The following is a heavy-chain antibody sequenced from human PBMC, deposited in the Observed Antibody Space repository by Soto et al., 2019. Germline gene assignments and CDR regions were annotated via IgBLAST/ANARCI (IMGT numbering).Heavy chain of an antibody. CDR1: GFSFSDYS. D-gene: IGHD6-19*01. CDR2: ISGSSTAK. J-gene: IGHJ4*02. Sequence: EVQLVESGGGLVQPGGSLRLSCAASGFSFSDYSMNWVRQSPGRGLECISYISGSSTAKDYADSVTGRFTISRDNAKKSLFLELNTLTAEDTAVYYCARDIIVGIAVAGSLRVLDHWGQGKLVTVSS. CDR3: ARDIIVGIAVAGSLRVLDH. V-gene: IGHV3-48*01.